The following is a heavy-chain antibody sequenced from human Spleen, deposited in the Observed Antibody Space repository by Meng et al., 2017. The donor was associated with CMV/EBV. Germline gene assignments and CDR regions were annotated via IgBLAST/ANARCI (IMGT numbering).Heavy chain of an antibody. D-gene: IGHD2-15*01. V-gene: IGHV3-11*04. CDR1: KFTFSDYY. Sequence: SLKISCADPKFTFSDYYMSWIRQSPGKGLEWISYISSGGFTIYYADSVKARFTISRDNAKNSLYLQINSLRAADTAVYYCASNGGLAGRLLYYWGRGTLVTVSS. J-gene: IGHJ4*02. CDR2: ISSGGFTI. CDR3: ASNGGLAGRLLYY.